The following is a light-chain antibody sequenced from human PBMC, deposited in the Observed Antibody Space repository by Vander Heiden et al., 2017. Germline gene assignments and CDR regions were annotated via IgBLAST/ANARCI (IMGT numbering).Light chain of an antibody. CDR1: SSNIGYNS. CDR3: GAWDSSLSVVL. J-gene: IGLJ3*02. Sequence: SLLTPPPSVSAAPGPKVTISCSGGSSNIGYNSVSWYQQLPGTAPKFLIYDNNKRPSGIPDRFSGSKSGTSATLDITGLQTGDEAGYYCGAWDSSLSVVLFGGGTKLTVL. V-gene: IGLV1-51*01. CDR2: DNN.